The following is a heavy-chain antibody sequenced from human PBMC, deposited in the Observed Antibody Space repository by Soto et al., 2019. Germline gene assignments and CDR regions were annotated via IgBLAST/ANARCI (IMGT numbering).Heavy chain of an antibody. D-gene: IGHD3-22*01. CDR2: TSYDGSNK. CDR1: GFTFSSYA. Sequence: QVQLVESGGGVVQPGRSLRLSCAASGFTFSSYAMHWVRQAPGKGPEWVAVTSYDGSNKYYADSVKGRFTISRDNSKNTLYLQMNSLRPEDTAVYYCASSQIGANDYWGQGTLVTVSS. CDR3: ASSQIGANDY. V-gene: IGHV3-30-3*01. J-gene: IGHJ4*02.